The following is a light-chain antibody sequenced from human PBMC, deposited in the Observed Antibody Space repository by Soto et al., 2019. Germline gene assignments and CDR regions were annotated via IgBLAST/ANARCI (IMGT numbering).Light chain of an antibody. CDR1: QSVSSSY. CDR3: QQYGSSPWT. Sequence: EIVLTQSPGTLSLSPGERATLSCRASQSVSSSYLAWYQQKPGQAPRLLIYGASRGATGIPDRFSGSGSGKDFTLTISRLEPEDFAVYYCQQYGSSPWTFGQGTKVEIK. CDR2: GAS. J-gene: IGKJ1*01. V-gene: IGKV3-20*01.